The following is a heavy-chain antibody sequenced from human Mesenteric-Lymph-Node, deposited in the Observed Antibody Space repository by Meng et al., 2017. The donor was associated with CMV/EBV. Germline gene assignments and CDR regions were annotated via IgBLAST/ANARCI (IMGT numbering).Heavy chain of an antibody. CDR1: GYDFSTLD. CDR2: MNPNSGYT. J-gene: IGHJ4*02. V-gene: IGHV1-8*01. CDR3: ARGHSSRWYD. D-gene: IGHD6-13*01. Sequence: DSCKASGYDFSTLDIPWVRQATGQGLEWMGWMNPNSGYTGYAQRFQGRVTMTRDTSISTAYMELSSLTSEDTAVYYCARGHSSRWYDWGQGTLVTVSS.